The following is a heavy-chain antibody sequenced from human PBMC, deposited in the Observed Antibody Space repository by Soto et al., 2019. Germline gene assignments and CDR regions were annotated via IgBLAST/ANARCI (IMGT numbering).Heavy chain of an antibody. J-gene: IGHJ3*02. CDR3: AKSFGSIAAADDFDI. Sequence: PGGSLRLSCAASGFTFSSYSMSWVRQAPGKGLEWVSAISSSGGSTYYADSVKGRFTISRDNSKNTLYLQMNSLRAEDTAVYYCAKSFGSIAAADDFDIWGQGTMVTVSS. CDR1: GFTFSSYS. D-gene: IGHD6-13*01. CDR2: ISSSGGST. V-gene: IGHV3-23*01.